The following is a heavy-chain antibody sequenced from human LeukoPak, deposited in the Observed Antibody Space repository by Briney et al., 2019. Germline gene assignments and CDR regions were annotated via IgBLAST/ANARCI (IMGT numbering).Heavy chain of an antibody. J-gene: IGHJ4*02. CDR2: IRYDGSNK. CDR3: AKRGMVRVGPVDY. D-gene: IGHD3-10*01. Sequence: GESLRLSCAASGFTFSSYGMHWVRQAPGKGLEWVAFIRYDGSNKYYADSVKGRFTISRDNSKNTLYLQMNSLRAEDTAVYYCAKRGMVRVGPVDYWGQGTLVTVSS. V-gene: IGHV3-30*02. CDR1: GFTFSSYG.